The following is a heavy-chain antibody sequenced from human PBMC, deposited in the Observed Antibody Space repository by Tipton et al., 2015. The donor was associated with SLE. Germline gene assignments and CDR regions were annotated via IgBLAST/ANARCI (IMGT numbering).Heavy chain of an antibody. Sequence: SLRLSCAASGFTFSSYAMHWVRQAPGKGLEWVAVISYDGSNKYYADSVKGRFTISRDNSKNTLYLQMNSLRAEDTAVYYCVRASNPQLSYFDYWGQGTLVTVSS. CDR1: GFTFSSYA. D-gene: IGHD3-16*02. V-gene: IGHV3-30*04. CDR3: VRASNPQLSYFDY. CDR2: ISYDGSNK. J-gene: IGHJ4*02.